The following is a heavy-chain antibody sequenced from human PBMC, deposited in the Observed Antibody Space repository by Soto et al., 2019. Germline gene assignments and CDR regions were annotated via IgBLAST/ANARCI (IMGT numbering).Heavy chain of an antibody. V-gene: IGHV1-69*13. CDR2: IIPIFGTA. CDR3: AKPYRTPSGGPAHVYYYSYGMDV. D-gene: IGHD3-16*01. CDR1: GGTFSSYA. J-gene: IGHJ6*02. Sequence: ASVKVSCKASGGTFSSYAISWVRQAPGQGLEWMGGIIPIFGTANYAQKFQGRVTITADESTSTAYMELSSLRSEDTDVYYCAKPYRTPSGGPAHVYYYSYGMDVWGQGTRVTVSS.